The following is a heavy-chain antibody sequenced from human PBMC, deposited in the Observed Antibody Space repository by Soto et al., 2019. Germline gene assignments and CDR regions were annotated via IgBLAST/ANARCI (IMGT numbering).Heavy chain of an antibody. CDR3: ANRPLGYCSGGSCTQYFQH. V-gene: IGHV4-34*01. CDR2: INHSGST. Sequence: SETLSLTCAVYGGSFSGYYWSWIRQPPGKGLEWIGEINHSGSTNYNPSLKSRVTISVDTSKNQFSLKLSSVTAADTAVYYCANRPLGYCSGGSCTQYFQHWGQGTLVTVSS. D-gene: IGHD2-15*01. J-gene: IGHJ1*01. CDR1: GGSFSGYY.